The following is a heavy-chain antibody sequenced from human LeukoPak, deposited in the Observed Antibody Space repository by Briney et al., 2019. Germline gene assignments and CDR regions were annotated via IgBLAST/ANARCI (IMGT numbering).Heavy chain of an antibody. CDR2: IYYSGST. J-gene: IGHJ3*02. D-gene: IGHD1-20*01. CDR1: GGSISSGDYY. CDR3: ARDRVTGTGIAFDI. V-gene: IGHV4-30-4*01. Sequence: PSETLSLTCTVSGGSISSGDYYWSWIRQPPGKGLEWIGYIYYSGSTYYNPSLKSQVTISVDTSKNQFSLKLSSVTAADTAVYYCARDRVTGTGIAFDIWGQGTMVTVSS.